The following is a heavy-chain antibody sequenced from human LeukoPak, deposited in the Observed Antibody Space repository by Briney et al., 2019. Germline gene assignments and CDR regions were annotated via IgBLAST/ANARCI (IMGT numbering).Heavy chain of an antibody. CDR2: ISWNSGSI. D-gene: IGHD2-21*02. CDR3: ASGRLVVTAPFDY. J-gene: IGHJ4*02. Sequence: PGRSLRLSCAASGFTFYDYAMHWVRHAPGKGLEWVSGISWNSGSIGYADSVKGRFTISRDNAKNSLYLQMNSLRAEDTALYYCASGRLVVTAPFDYWGQGTLVTVSS. V-gene: IGHV3-9*01. CDR1: GFTFYDYA.